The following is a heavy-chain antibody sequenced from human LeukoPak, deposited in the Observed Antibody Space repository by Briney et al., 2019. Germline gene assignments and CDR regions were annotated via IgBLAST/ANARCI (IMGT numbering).Heavy chain of an antibody. CDR2: LNPSGGST. V-gene: IGHV1-46*01. Sequence: ASVKVSCKASGYTFTSYYMHWVRQAPGQGLEGMGILNPSGGSTSYAQKFQGRVTMTRDMSTSTVYMELSSLRSEDTAVYYCARCDHFEVAAKRDWYFDLWGRGTLVTVSS. J-gene: IGHJ2*01. D-gene: IGHD2-15*01. CDR1: GYTFTSYY. CDR3: ARCDHFEVAAKRDWYFDL.